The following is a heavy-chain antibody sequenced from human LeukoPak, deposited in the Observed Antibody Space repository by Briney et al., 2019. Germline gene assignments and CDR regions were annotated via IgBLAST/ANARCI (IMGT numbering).Heavy chain of an antibody. CDR2: INSDGSSM. V-gene: IGHV3-74*01. CDR3: ASSYGMDV. CDR1: GYTFSSYW. J-gene: IGHJ6*02. Sequence: GGSLRLSCAASGYTFSSYWMHWIRQAPGKGLVWVSRINSDGSSMIYADSVKGRFTISRDNAKNTLYLQMNSLRAEDTAVYYCASSYGMDVWGQGTTVTVSS.